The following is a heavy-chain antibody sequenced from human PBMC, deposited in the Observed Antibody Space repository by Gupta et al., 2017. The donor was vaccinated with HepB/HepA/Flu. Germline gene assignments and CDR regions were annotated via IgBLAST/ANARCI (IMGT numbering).Heavy chain of an antibody. D-gene: IGHD1-26*01. CDR2: INPNSGGT. J-gene: IGHJ4*02. CDR1: GYTFTGYY. CDR3: ARDHGARGGMDY. Sequence: QVQLLQSGAEVKKPGASVTVSCKAPGYTFTGYYMHWVRQAPGQGLEWVGWINPNSGGTNYAQKVQGWVTMTRDTSISTAYMELSRLRSDDTAVYYCARDHGARGGMDYWGQGTLVTVSS. V-gene: IGHV1-2*04.